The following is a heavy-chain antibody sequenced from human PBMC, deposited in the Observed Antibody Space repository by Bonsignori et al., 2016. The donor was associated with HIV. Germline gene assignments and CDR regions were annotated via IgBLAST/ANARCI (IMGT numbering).Heavy chain of an antibody. D-gene: IGHD5-18*01. CDR1: GFTFSDYY. J-gene: IGHJ4*02. Sequence: GESLKISCAASGFTFSDYYMSWIRQAPGKGLEWVSYISSSGTTIYYADSVKGRFTISRDNAKNSLYLQMNSLRAEDTAVYYCASYDTAMIKVGENWGQGTLVTVSS. CDR2: ISSSGTTI. V-gene: IGHV3-11*01. CDR3: ASYDTAMIKVGEN.